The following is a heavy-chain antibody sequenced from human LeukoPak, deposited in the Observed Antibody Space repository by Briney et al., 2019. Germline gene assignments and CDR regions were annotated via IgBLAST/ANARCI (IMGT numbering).Heavy chain of an antibody. CDR3: ATETQQLGL. J-gene: IGHJ4*02. D-gene: IGHD6-13*01. V-gene: IGHV3-30-3*01. CDR2: ISYDGSNK. CDR1: GFTFSSYA. Sequence: PGGSLRLSCAASGFTFSSYAMHWVRQAPGKGLEWVAVISYDGSNKYYADSVKGRFTISRDNSKDTPYLQMNSLSAEDTAVYYCATETQQLGLWGQGTLVTVSS.